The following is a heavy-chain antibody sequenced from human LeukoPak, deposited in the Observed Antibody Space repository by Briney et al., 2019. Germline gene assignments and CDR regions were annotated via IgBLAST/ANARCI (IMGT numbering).Heavy chain of an antibody. D-gene: IGHD2-2*01. Sequence: SETLSLTCTVSGGSISSYYWSWIRQPAGKGLEWIGRIYTSGSTNYNPSLKSRAAMSVDTSKNQFSLKLSSVTAADTAVYYCAREWGDIVVVPAAIRGYYYYYMDVWGKGTTVTISS. CDR1: GGSISSYY. V-gene: IGHV4-4*07. CDR2: IYTSGST. CDR3: AREWGDIVVVPAAIRGYYYYYMDV. J-gene: IGHJ6*03.